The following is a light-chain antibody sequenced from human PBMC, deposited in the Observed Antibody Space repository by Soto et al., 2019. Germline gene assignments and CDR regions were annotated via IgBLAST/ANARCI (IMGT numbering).Light chain of an antibody. CDR1: SSNIGAGFA. J-gene: IGLJ3*02. CDR3: QSYDTSLSGWV. Sequence: QSALTQPPSVSGVPGQRVTISCTGSSSNIGAGFAVHWYQQLAGTVPKCLIYDHTNRPSGVPDRFSGSKSGTSASLAITGLQAEDEADYYCQSYDTSLSGWVFGGGTKLTVL. V-gene: IGLV1-40*01. CDR2: DHT.